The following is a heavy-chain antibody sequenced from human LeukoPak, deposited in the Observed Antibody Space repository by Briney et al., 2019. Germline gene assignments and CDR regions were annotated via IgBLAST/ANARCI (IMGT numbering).Heavy chain of an antibody. CDR3: ASVLSGIAVAGSFDP. J-gene: IGHJ5*02. V-gene: IGHV1-69*04. CDR2: IIPILGIA. CDR1: GGTFSSYA. Sequence: SVKVSCKASGGTFSSYAISWVRQAPGQGLEWMGRIIPILGIANYAQKFQGRVTITADKSTSTAYMELSSLRSEDTAVHYRASVLSGIAVAGSFDPWGQGTLVTVSS. D-gene: IGHD6-19*01.